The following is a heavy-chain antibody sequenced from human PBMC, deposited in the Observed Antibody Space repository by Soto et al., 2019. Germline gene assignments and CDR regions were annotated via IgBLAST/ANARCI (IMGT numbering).Heavy chain of an antibody. CDR3: ARHDFGVVVAAGNYSGMGV. CDR2: IDPSDSYT. V-gene: IGHV5-10-1*01. CDR1: GYSFTSYW. D-gene: IGHD2-15*01. J-gene: IGHJ6*02. Sequence: GESLKISCKGSGYSFTSYWISWVRQMPGKGLEWMGRIDPSDSYTNYSPSFQGHVTISADKSISTAYLQWSSLKASDTAMYYCARHDFGVVVAAGNYSGMGVWAQGTTRT.